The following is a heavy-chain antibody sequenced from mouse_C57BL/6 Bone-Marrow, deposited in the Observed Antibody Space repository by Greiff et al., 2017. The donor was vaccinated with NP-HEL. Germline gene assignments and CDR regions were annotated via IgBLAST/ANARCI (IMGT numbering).Heavy chain of an antibody. CDR1: GYTFTSYW. J-gene: IGHJ3*01. CDR2: IDPSDSHT. D-gene: IGHD2-2*01. CDR3: ALYGYDDGAWFAY. V-gene: IGHV1-69*01. Sequence: QVQLQQPGAELVMPGASVKLSCKASGYTFTSYWMHWVKQRPGQGLEWIGEIDPSDSHTNYNQKFKGKSTLTVDKSSSTAYMQLSSLTSEDSAVYYCALYGYDDGAWFAYWGQGTLVTVSA.